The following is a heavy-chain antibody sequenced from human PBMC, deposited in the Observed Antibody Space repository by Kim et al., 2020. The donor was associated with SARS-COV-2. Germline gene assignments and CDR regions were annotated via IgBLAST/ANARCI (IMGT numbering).Heavy chain of an antibody. D-gene: IGHD3-22*01. Sequence: LQVRVTISVDTSKNPFSLKLSSVTAADTAVYYCARAPITMIVVVKAFDIWGQGTMVTVSS. V-gene: IGHV4-31*02. J-gene: IGHJ3*02. CDR3: ARAPITMIVVVKAFDI.